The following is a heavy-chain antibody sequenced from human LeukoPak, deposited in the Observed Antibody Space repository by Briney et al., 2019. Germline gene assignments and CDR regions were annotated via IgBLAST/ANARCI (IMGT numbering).Heavy chain of an antibody. CDR3: ATDLPDY. CDR1: GYTFTDYY. J-gene: IGHJ4*02. V-gene: IGHV1-69-2*01. CDR2: VDPEDGET. Sequence: ASVKVSCKASGYTFTDYYMHWVHQAPGKGLEWMGRVDPEDGETIYAEKFQGRVTITADTSTDTAYMELSSLRSEDTAVYYCATDLPDYWGQGTLVAVSS.